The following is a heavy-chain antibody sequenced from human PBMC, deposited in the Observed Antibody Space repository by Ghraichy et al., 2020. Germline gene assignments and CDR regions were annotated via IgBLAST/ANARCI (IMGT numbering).Heavy chain of an antibody. Sequence: GGSLRLSCAASGFTFRDYAMSWVRQAPGKGLEWVSSISGRGGNTYFADSVEGRFTISRDTSKNSLYLQMNSLRDEDTAVYYCASAVLVPMFSFVGPFEFWGQGTPVTVSS. CDR1: GFTFRDYA. D-gene: IGHD2-2*01. CDR2: ISGRGGNT. J-gene: IGHJ4*01. CDR3: ASAVLVPMFSFVGPFEF. V-gene: IGHV3-23*01.